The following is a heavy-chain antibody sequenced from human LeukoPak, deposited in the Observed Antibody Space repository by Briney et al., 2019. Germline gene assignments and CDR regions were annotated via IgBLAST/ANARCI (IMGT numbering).Heavy chain of an antibody. J-gene: IGHJ4*02. Sequence: PGGSLRLSCAASGFTFGDYWMAWVRQAPGKGPEWVAKIKQDGSEKYFVDSVKGRFTISRDNAEKSLYLQMNSLRAEDTAVYHCARDSMASFDYWGQGTLVTVSS. CDR1: GFTFGDYW. D-gene: IGHD5-24*01. CDR3: ARDSMASFDY. V-gene: IGHV3-7*01. CDR2: IKQDGSEK.